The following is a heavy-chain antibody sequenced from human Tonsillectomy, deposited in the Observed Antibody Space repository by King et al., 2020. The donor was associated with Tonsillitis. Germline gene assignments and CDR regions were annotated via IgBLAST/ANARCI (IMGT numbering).Heavy chain of an antibody. D-gene: IGHD1-26*01. Sequence: VQLVESGGGVVQPGRSLRLSCAASGFTFSSYGMHWVRQAPGKGLEWVAVISYDGSNKYYADSVKGRFTISRGNSKNTLYLQMNSLRAEDTAVYYCAYSGSYPDAFDIWGQGTMVTVSS. J-gene: IGHJ3*02. CDR3: AYSGSYPDAFDI. V-gene: IGHV3-30*03. CDR1: GFTFSSYG. CDR2: ISYDGSNK.